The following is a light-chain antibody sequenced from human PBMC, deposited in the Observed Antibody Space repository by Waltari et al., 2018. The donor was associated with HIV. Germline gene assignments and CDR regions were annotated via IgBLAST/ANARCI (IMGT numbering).Light chain of an antibody. CDR1: TSNIGNGF. J-gene: IGLJ1*01. V-gene: IGLV1-51*01. Sequence: QSLLTQPPSVSAAPGQQVTISCSGTTSNIGNGFVSWYQQLPGTAPKLLIYDNDKRPSGIPDRFSGSQSGTSATLDITGLQTGDEADYYCGTWDTSLYSYVFATGSKVTVL. CDR2: DND. CDR3: GTWDTSLYSYV.